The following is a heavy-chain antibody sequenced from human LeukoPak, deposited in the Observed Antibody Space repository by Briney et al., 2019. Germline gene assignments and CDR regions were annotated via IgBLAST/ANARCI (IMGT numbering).Heavy chain of an antibody. J-gene: IGHJ4*02. CDR3: ARDPTSTYQFDY. CDR2: ISSSSSTK. D-gene: IGHD2-2*01. CDR1: GFTFNLYT. V-gene: IGHV3-48*02. Sequence: GRSLRLSCAATGFTFNLYTMNWVGQAPGKGLEWVAYISSSSSTKYYADSVKGRFTISRDNAKNSLYLQMNSLRDEDTAVYYCARDPTSTYQFDYWGQGTLVTVSS.